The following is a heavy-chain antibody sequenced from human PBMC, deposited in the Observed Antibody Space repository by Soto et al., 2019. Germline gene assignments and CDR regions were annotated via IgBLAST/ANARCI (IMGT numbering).Heavy chain of an antibody. D-gene: IGHD1-26*01. J-gene: IGHJ4*02. CDR1: GFTFTTYA. CDR3: ANGVAVGAHKCGFDY. Sequence: EVQLLESGGGLVQPGGSLRLSCAASGFTFTTYAMFWVRQAPGKGLEWVSTISGSGASTYYADSVKGRFTISRDNSNSTLYLQMNSLRAEDTAVYYCANGVAVGAHKCGFDYWGQGTLVTVSS. CDR2: ISGSGAST. V-gene: IGHV3-23*01.